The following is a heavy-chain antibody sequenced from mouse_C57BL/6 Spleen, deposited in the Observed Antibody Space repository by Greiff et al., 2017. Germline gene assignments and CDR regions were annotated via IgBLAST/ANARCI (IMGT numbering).Heavy chain of an antibody. CDR2: IRSKSNNYAT. J-gene: IGHJ4*01. CDR3: VSLYDDAMDY. Sequence: EVQLQESGGGLVQPKGSLKLSCAASGFSFNTYAMNWVRQAPGKGLEWVARIRSKSNNYATYYADSVKDRFTISRDDSESMLYLQMNNLKTEDTAMYYCVSLYDDAMDYWGQGTSVTVSA. CDR1: GFSFNTYA. V-gene: IGHV10-1*01. D-gene: IGHD2-1*01.